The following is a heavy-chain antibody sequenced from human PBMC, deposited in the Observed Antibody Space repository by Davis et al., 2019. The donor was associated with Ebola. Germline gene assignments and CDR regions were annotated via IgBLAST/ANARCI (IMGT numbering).Heavy chain of an antibody. CDR3: ARLTPIGIAAAGTVDP. D-gene: IGHD6-13*01. V-gene: IGHV4-61*01. J-gene: IGHJ5*02. CDR2: IYYSGST. Sequence: SETLSLTCTVSGGSVSSGSYYWSWIRQPPGKGLEWIGYIYYSGSTNYNPSLKSRVTISVDTSKNQFSLKLSSVTAADTAVYYCARLTPIGIAAAGTVDPWGQGTLVTVSS. CDR1: GGSVSSGSYY.